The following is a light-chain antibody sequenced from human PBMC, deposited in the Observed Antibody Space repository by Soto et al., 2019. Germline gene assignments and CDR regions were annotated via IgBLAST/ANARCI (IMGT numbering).Light chain of an antibody. Sequence: DIQMTQSPSSLSASVLDRVTITCRASQSISSYLNWYQQKSWKAPKLLIYAASSLQSGVPSRFSGSGSGTDFTLTISSLQPEDFATYYCQQANSFPLTFGQGTRLEI. J-gene: IGKJ5*01. CDR2: AAS. CDR3: QQANSFPLT. V-gene: IGKV1-12*01. CDR1: QSISSY.